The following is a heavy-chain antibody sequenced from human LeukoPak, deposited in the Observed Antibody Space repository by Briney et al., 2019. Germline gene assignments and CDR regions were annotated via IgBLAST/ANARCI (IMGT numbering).Heavy chain of an antibody. J-gene: IGHJ3*02. CDR2: IYYSGST. CDR3: ARDLELLWFGEFDAFDI. Sequence: SETLSLTCTVSGGSISSSSYYWGWIRQPPGKGLEWIGSIYYSGSTYYNPSLKSRVTISVDTSKNQFSLKLSSVTAADTAVYYCARDLELLWFGEFDAFDIWGQGTMVTVSS. V-gene: IGHV4-39*07. CDR1: GGSISSSSYY. D-gene: IGHD3-10*01.